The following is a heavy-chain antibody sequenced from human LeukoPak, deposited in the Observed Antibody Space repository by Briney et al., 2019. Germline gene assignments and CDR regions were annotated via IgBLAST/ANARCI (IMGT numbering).Heavy chain of an antibody. D-gene: IGHD4-23*01. Sequence: GRSLRLSCAASGFTFSSYAMHWVRQAPGKGLEWVAVISYDGSNKYYADSVKGRFTISRDNSKKTLYLQMNSLRAEDTAVYYCAREGRVRWYDYWGQGTLVTVSS. CDR3: AREGRVRWYDY. J-gene: IGHJ4*02. V-gene: IGHV3-30-3*01. CDR2: ISYDGSNK. CDR1: GFTFSSYA.